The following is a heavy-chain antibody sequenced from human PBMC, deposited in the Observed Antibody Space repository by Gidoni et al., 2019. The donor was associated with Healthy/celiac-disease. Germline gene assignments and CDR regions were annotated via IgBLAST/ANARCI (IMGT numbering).Heavy chain of an antibody. CDR1: GGSISSSSYD. CDR3: ARHPGYSNYDYLYYYDYMDV. CDR2: IYYSGST. V-gene: IGHV4-39*01. D-gene: IGHD4-4*01. Sequence: QLQLQESGPGLVKPSETLSLTCTVSGGSISSSSYDVGCIRQPPGKGLKWLGSIYYSGSTSYNPSIKSRVTISVDTSKNQFSLMLSSVTAADTAVYYYARHPGYSNYDYLYYYDYMDVWGKGTTVTVSS. J-gene: IGHJ6*03.